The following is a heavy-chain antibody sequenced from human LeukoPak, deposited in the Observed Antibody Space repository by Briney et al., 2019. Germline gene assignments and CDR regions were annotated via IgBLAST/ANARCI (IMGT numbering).Heavy chain of an antibody. CDR2: ISGSGGST. D-gene: IGHD4-17*01. V-gene: IGHV3-23*01. CDR1: GFTVSSNY. J-gene: IGHJ1*01. CDR3: AKWDDDYGDYEYFQH. Sequence: GGSLRLSCAASGFTVSSNYMSWVRQAPGKGLERVSAISGSGGSTYYADSVKGRFTISRDNSKNTLYLQMNSLRAEDTAVYYCAKWDDDYGDYEYFQHWGQGTLVTVSS.